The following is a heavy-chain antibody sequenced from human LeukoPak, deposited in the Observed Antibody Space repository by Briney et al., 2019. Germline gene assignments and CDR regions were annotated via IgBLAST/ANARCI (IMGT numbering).Heavy chain of an antibody. CDR1: GFTFSSYA. J-gene: IGHJ4*02. CDR2: ISSSGSTI. D-gene: IGHD6-19*01. CDR3: ARDGNSGWYLDY. Sequence: GGSLRLSCAASGFTFSSYAMSWVRQAPGKGLEWVSYISSSGSTIYYADSVKGRFTISRDNAKNSLYLQMNSLRAEDTAIYYCARDGNSGWYLDYWGQGTLVTVPS. V-gene: IGHV3-48*03.